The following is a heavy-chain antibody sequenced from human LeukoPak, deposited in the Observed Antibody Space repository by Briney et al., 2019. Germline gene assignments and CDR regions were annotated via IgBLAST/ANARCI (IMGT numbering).Heavy chain of an antibody. CDR3: TREFLVRRVRYHGMDV. J-gene: IGHJ6*02. Sequence: GGSLRLSCAASGFTFSSYAMSWVRQAPGKGLEWGSAISGSGGSTYYADSVKGRYTISRDNSKNMLYLQMDSLRSEDAAVYYCTREFLVRRVRYHGMDVWRQATTVTVSS. CDR1: GFTFSSYA. CDR2: ISGSGGST. D-gene: IGHD3-10*01. V-gene: IGHV3-23*01.